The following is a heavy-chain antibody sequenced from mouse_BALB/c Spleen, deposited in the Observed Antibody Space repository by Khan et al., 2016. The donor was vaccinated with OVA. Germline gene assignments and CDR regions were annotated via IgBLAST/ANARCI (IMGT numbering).Heavy chain of an antibody. D-gene: IGHD1-1*01. CDR1: GYSITSGYA. Sequence: EVQLQESGPGLVKPSQSLSLTCTVTGYSITSGYAWNWIRQFPGNKLEGMGHISYSGSTSYNPSLRSRTSITRDTSKNQFFLQLNSVTTEDTATYYCARKNYYGYAMDYGGQGTSVTVSS. CDR2: ISYSGST. J-gene: IGHJ4*01. CDR3: ARKNYYGYAMDY. V-gene: IGHV3-2*02.